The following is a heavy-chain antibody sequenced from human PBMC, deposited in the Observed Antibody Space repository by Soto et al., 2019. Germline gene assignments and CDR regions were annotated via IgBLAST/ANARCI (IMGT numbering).Heavy chain of an antibody. V-gene: IGHV3-66*01. CDR1: GFTVSSNY. Sequence: GGSLRLSCAASGFTVSSNYMNWVRQAPGKGLEWVSVIYSGGSTYYADSVKGRFTISRDNSKNTLYLQMNSLRAEDTAVYHCARSRIAAAGSFDYWGQGTLVTVSS. D-gene: IGHD6-13*01. CDR2: IYSGGST. J-gene: IGHJ4*02. CDR3: ARSRIAAAGSFDY.